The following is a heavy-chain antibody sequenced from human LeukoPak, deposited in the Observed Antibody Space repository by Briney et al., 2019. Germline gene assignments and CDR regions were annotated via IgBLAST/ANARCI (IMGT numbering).Heavy chain of an antibody. Sequence: ASVKVSCKASGYTFTSYDINWVRQATGQGLEWMGWMNPNSGNTGYAQKFQGRVTMTTDTSTSTAYMELRSLRSDDTAVFYCARVHGFEYTSSSADYWGQGTLVTVSS. V-gene: IGHV1-8*01. CDR3: ARVHGFEYTSSSADY. CDR2: MNPNSGNT. J-gene: IGHJ4*02. D-gene: IGHD6-6*01. CDR1: GYTFTSYD.